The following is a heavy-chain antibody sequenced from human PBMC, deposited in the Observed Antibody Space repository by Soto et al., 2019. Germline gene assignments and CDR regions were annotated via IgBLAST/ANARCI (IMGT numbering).Heavy chain of an antibody. J-gene: IGHJ6*02. Sequence: QVQLVQAGAEVKKPGSSVKVSCKASGGTFSSYAISWVRQAPGQGLEWMGGTIPIFGTANYAQKFQGRATINADENTTTAYMGLSPLRSVDTVGYFCAGDGPAKLPTCYRVDVSRHGTTVPVS. D-gene: IGHD3-10*01. CDR2: TIPIFGTA. CDR3: AGDGPAKLPTCYRVDV. V-gene: IGHV1-69*01. CDR1: GGTFSSYA.